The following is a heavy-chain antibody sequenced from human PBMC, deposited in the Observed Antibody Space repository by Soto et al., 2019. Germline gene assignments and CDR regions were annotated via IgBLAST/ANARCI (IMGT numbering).Heavy chain of an antibody. CDR1: GYTFTSYG. J-gene: IGHJ5*02. D-gene: IGHD3-9*01. CDR2: ISAYNGDT. Sequence: ASVKVSCKASGYTFTSYGISWVRQAPGQGLEWMGWISAYNGDTNYAQKLQGRVTMTTDTSTSTAYMELRSLRSDDTAVYYCARVGPITIFSLGRWFDPWGQGTLVTVSS. CDR3: ARVGPITIFSLGRWFDP. V-gene: IGHV1-18*04.